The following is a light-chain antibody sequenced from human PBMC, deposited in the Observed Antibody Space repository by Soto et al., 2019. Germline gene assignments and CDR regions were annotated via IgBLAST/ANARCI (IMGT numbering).Light chain of an antibody. CDR2: EVT. V-gene: IGLV2-14*01. CDR1: GSDVGHYNY. CDR3: AAYTSTYTVI. J-gene: IGLJ2*01. Sequence: QSVLTQPASVSGSPGQSITISCTGTGSDVGHYNYVSWYQQHPGKAPKLMIYEVTYRPSGVSNRFSGAKSANTASLTISGLQADDESTYYCAAYTSTYTVIFGGGTKLTVL.